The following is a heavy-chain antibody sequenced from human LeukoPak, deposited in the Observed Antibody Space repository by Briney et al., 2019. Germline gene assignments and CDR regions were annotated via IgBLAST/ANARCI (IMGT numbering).Heavy chain of an antibody. CDR1: GGTFSSYA. Sequence: SVKVSCKASGGTFSSYAISWVRQAPGQGLEWMGGIIPIFGTANYAQKFQGRVTMTRDMSTSTVYMELSSLRSEDTAVYYCARGLLWFGELWDPFDYWGQGTLVTVSS. V-gene: IGHV1-69*05. D-gene: IGHD3-10*01. J-gene: IGHJ4*02. CDR2: IIPIFGTA. CDR3: ARGLLWFGELWDPFDY.